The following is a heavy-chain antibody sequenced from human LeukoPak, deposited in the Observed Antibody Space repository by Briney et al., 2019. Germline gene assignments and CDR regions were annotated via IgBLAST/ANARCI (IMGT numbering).Heavy chain of an antibody. CDR2: IYHSGST. Sequence: SETLSLTCTVSGYSISSGYYWGWIRQPPGKGLEWIGSIYHSGSTYYNPSLKSRVTISVDMSKNQFSLKLSSVTAADTAVYYCARVLVPAAHDYWGQGTLVTVSS. CDR3: ARVLVPAAHDY. CDR1: GYSISSGYY. D-gene: IGHD2-2*01. J-gene: IGHJ4*02. V-gene: IGHV4-38-2*02.